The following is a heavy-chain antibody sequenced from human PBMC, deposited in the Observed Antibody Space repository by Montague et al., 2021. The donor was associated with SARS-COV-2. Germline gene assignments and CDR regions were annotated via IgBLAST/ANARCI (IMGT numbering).Heavy chain of an antibody. Sequence: SETLSLTCGVYGGSFGDDHWSWICQPPGRGLERIGVIKKSGSTNYNPSLKSRVTISVDTSKNQFSLKLTSVTAADTAVYFCARGHLSVSMIVVVFTSASYYFDYWGQGAQVTVSS. D-gene: IGHD3-22*01. CDR2: IKKSGST. CDR1: GGSFGDDH. V-gene: IGHV4-34*01. J-gene: IGHJ4*02. CDR3: ARGHLSVSMIVVVFTSASYYFDY.